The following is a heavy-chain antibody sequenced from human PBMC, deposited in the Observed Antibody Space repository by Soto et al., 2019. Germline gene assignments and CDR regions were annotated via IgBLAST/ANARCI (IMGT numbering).Heavy chain of an antibody. D-gene: IGHD6-19*01. Sequence: KPXETLSLTCTVAGCSISSSSYYWGWIRQPPGKGLEWIGSIYYSGSTYYNPSLKGRVTISVDTSKNQFSLKLSSVTAADTAVYYCARQSSGWDYWGQGTLVTVSS. CDR2: IYYSGST. CDR3: ARQSSGWDY. V-gene: IGHV4-39*01. CDR1: GCSISSSSYY. J-gene: IGHJ4*02.